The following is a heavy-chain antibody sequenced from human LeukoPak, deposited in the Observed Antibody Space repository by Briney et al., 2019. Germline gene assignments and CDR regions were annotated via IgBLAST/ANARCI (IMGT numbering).Heavy chain of an antibody. V-gene: IGHV4-39*01. J-gene: IGHJ5*02. D-gene: IGHD3-10*01. CDR3: ARHCREFGELIWFDP. CDR2: IYYSGNT. CDR1: GGSISSSTYY. Sequence: SETLSLTCTVSGGSISSSTYYWGWIRQPPGKGLEWIGSIYYSGNTYYNPSLKSRFTTSLDTSKNQFSLNLSSVTAADTAVYYCARHCREFGELIWFDPWGQGTLVTVSS.